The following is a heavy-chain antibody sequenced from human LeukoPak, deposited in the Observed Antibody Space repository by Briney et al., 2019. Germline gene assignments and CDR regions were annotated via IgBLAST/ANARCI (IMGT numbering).Heavy chain of an antibody. CDR1: GGSLGRGLSY. Sequence: SETLSVPRPVSGGSLGRGLSYWGWIRQAPGKGLTGIGSIYQSGSIFYNASFESRVAMSVHPSNHQFSLRLTSVTAADTAVYYCARLCQVTAYAKFDDWSQGTLVTVSS. D-gene: IGHD2-21*02. CDR3: ARLCQVTAYAKFDD. CDR2: IYQSGSI. J-gene: IGHJ4*02. V-gene: IGHV4-39*01.